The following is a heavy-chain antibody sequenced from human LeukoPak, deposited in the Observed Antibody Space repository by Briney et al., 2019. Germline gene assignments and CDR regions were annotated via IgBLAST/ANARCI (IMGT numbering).Heavy chain of an antibody. J-gene: IGHJ3*02. V-gene: IGHV4-4*07. CDR2: VYTSGST. Sequence: SETLSLTCTVSGGSISTYYWSWIRQPAGKGLEWIGRVYTSGSTNYNPSLKSRVTMSVDTSKNQFSLKLTSVTAADTAVYYCARHNVLRFQRKPTNAFDIWGQGTMVTVSS. CDR3: ARHNVLRFQRKPTNAFDI. CDR1: GGSISTYY. D-gene: IGHD3-3*01.